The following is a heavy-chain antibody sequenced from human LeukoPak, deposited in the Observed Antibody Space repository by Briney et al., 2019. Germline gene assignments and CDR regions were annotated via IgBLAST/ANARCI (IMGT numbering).Heavy chain of an antibody. J-gene: IGHJ4*02. CDR3: ASGQWTDY. D-gene: IGHD6-19*01. CDR1: GYTFTGHY. CDR2: MNPNSGGT. V-gene: IGHV1-2*02. Sequence: ASVKGSCKASGYTFTGHYLHWVRQAPGEGLEWMGWMNPNSGGTIYAQNFQGRVTMTRDTSISTAYMQLSRLRFDDTAVYYCASGQWTDYWGQGTLVIVSS.